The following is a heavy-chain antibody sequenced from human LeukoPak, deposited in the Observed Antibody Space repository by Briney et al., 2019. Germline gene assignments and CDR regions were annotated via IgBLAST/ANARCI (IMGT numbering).Heavy chain of an antibody. CDR1: GYTFTCYG. J-gene: IGHJ4*02. CDR3: ARFSGWDIVVVPAADLFDY. CDR2: ISAYNGNT. V-gene: IGHV1-18*04. D-gene: IGHD2-2*01. Sequence: ASVKVSCKASGYTFTCYGISWVRQAPGQGLEWVGWISAYNGNTNYAQKLQGRVTMTTDTSTSTAYMELRSLRSDDTAVYYCARFSGWDIVVVPAADLFDYWGQGTLVTVSS.